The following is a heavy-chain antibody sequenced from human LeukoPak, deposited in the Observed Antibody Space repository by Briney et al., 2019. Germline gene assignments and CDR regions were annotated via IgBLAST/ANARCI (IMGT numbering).Heavy chain of an antibody. J-gene: IGHJ4*02. D-gene: IGHD1-14*01. CDR2: IKQDGSEI. CDR1: GFIFSNYW. CDR3: ARIGYKSSSFDY. V-gene: IGHV3-7*01. Sequence: GGSLRLSCAASGFIFSNYWMSWVRQAPGKGMEWVGNIKQDGSEIDSEDSMKGRFTISRDNAKNSLYLQMNSPRAEDTAVYYCARIGYKSSSFDYWGQGTLVTVSS.